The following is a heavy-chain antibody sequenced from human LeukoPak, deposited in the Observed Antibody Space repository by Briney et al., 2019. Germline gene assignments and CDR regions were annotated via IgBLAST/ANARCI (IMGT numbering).Heavy chain of an antibody. V-gene: IGHV3-30*04. CDR3: ASVRGPYYFDY. CDR2: ISYDGSNK. D-gene: IGHD3-10*01. Sequence: PGGSLRVSCAASGFTFSSYAMHWVRQAPGKGLEWVAVISYDGSNKYYADSVKGRFTISRDNSKNTLYLQMNSLRAEDTAVYYCASVRGPYYFDYWGQGTLVTVSS. J-gene: IGHJ4*02. CDR1: GFTFSSYA.